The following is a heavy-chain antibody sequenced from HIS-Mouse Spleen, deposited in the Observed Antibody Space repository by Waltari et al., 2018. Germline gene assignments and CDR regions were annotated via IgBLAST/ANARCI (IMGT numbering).Heavy chain of an antibody. CDR2: ISYDGSNK. Sequence: QVQLVESGGGVVQPGRSLRLSWAAPGFTFSSYGMHWVRQAPGKGLEWVAVISYDGSNKYYADSVKGRFTISRDNSKNTLYLQMNSLRAEDTAVYYCAKDKHHAFDYWGQGTLVTVSS. CDR3: AKDKHHAFDY. J-gene: IGHJ4*02. CDR1: GFTFSSYG. V-gene: IGHV3-30*18.